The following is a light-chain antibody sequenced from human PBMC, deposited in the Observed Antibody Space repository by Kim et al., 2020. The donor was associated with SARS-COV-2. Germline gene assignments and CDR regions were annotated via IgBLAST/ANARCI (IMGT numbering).Light chain of an antibody. Sequence: SPGERATLSCRASQSVSSYLAWYQQKPGQAPRLLIYDASNRATGIPARFSGSGSGTDFTLTISSLEPEAFAVYYCQQRSNWPPLTFGGGTKVDIK. J-gene: IGKJ4*01. CDR3: QQRSNWPPLT. V-gene: IGKV3-11*01. CDR1: QSVSSY. CDR2: DAS.